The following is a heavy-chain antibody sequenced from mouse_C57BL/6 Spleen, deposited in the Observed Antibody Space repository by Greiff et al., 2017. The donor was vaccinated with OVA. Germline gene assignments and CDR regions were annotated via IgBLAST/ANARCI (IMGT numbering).Heavy chain of an antibody. CDR3: AGGGLMDY. V-gene: IGHV5-17*01. Sequence: EVKLMESGGGLVKPGGSLKLSCAASGFTFSDYGMHWVRQAPEKGLEWVAYISSGSSTIYYADTVKGRFTISRDNAKNTLFLQMTSLRSEDTAMYYCAGGGLMDYWGQGTSVTVSS. CDR1: GFTFSDYG. D-gene: IGHD3-1*01. CDR2: ISSGSSTI. J-gene: IGHJ4*01.